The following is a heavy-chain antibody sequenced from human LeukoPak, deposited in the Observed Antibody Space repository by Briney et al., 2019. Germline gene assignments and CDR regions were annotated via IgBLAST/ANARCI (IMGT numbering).Heavy chain of an antibody. D-gene: IGHD3-10*01. J-gene: IGHJ5*02. CDR3: ARHWALWFGPGWFDP. V-gene: IGHV4-39*01. CDR2: IYYSGST. CDR1: GGSISSSSYY. Sequence: PSETLSLTCTVSGGSISSSSYYWGWIRQPPGKGLEWIGSIYYSGSTYYNPSLKSRVTISVDTSKNQFSLKLSSVTAADTAVYYCARHWALWFGPGWFDPWGQGTLVTVSS.